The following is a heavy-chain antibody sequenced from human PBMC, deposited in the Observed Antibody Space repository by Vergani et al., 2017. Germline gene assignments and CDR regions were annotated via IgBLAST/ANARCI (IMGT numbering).Heavy chain of an antibody. D-gene: IGHD2/OR15-2a*01. J-gene: IGHJ5*02. Sequence: QVQLQESGPGLVKPSETLSLTCTVSGAAIKDFYWSWFRQPPGKGLEWIGYVYYTGSTTYNPALKRRVTLSVDTSTNQFSLRMTSLTAADTAIYYCARDRDLYCRSTTSCHNWFDPWGQGSLVTVSS. CDR2: VYYTGST. V-gene: IGHV4-59*01. CDR1: GAAIKDFY. CDR3: ARDRDLYCRSTTSCHNWFDP.